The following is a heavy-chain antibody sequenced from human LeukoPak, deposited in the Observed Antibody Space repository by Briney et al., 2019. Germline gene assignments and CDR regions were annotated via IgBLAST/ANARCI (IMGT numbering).Heavy chain of an antibody. CDR2: ISYDGSNK. J-gene: IGHJ4*02. CDR1: GFTFCSYG. Sequence: PGRSLRLSCAASGFTFCSYGMQRVRQAPVKGLEWVAVISYDGSNKYYADSVKGRFTISRDNAKNSLYLQMNSLRAEDTAVYYCARTYCSSTSCHRIPDYWGQGTLVTVSS. V-gene: IGHV3-30*03. D-gene: IGHD2-2*01. CDR3: ARTYCSSTSCHRIPDY.